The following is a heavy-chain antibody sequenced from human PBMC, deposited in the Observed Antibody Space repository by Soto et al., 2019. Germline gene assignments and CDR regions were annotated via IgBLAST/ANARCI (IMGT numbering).Heavy chain of an antibody. D-gene: IGHD3-10*01. CDR3: ARDLSGRADV. Sequence: EVQLVESGGGLVRPGGSLRLSCVASEFTFSSYWMHWVRQVPGKGLVWVSRLNEDGSFTTYADSVKGRFTISRDNAKKTLYLQMNSLRAEETAVYYCARDLSGRADVWGQGTTVTVSS. J-gene: IGHJ6*02. CDR1: EFTFSSYW. V-gene: IGHV3-74*01. CDR2: LNEDGSFT.